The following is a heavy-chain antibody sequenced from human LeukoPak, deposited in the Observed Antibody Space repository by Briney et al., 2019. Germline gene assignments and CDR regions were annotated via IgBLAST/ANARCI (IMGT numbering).Heavy chain of an antibody. CDR2: INPNSGGT. V-gene: IGHV1-2*02. CDR1: GYTFTGYH. CDR3: ARGDKKEHQSGPSGSYAP. J-gene: IGHJ5*02. Sequence: ASVKVSCKASGYTFTGYHIHWVRQAPGQGLEWMGWINPNSGGTNFGPKFHGRVSMTSDTAINTVYMELSILRSYDTAVDDCARGDKKEHQSGPSGSYAPWGQGTPLSVSS. D-gene: IGHD1/OR15-1a*01.